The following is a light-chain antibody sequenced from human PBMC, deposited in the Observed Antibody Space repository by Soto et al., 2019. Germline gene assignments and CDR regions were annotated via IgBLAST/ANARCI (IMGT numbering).Light chain of an antibody. CDR1: QSVSSY. CDR3: QQRSNWPST. CDR2: DAS. Sequence: SPGNRATLSYRASQSVSSYLAWYQQKPGQAPRLLIYDASNRATGIPARFSGSGSGTGFTLTITSLEPEDFAVYYGQQRSNWPSTCGGGTKVDIK. V-gene: IGKV3-11*01. J-gene: IGKJ4*01.